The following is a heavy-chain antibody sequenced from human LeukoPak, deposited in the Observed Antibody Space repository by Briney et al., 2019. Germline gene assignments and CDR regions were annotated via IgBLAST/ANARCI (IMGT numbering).Heavy chain of an antibody. CDR1: GGSISSGGYY. CDR2: IYHSGST. D-gene: IGHD3-3*01. CDR3: ARHPSDFWSGYYAPGSYGMDV. Sequence: TSQTLSLTCTVSGGSISSGGYYWSWIRQPPGKGLEWIGYIYHSGSTYYNPSLKSRVTISVDTSKNQFSLKLSSVTAADTAVYYCARHPSDFWSGYYAPGSYGMDVWGQGTTVTVSS. J-gene: IGHJ6*02. V-gene: IGHV4-30-2*03.